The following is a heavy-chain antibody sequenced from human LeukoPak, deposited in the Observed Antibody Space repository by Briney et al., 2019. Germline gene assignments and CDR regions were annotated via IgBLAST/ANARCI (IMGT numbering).Heavy chain of an antibody. Sequence: GSLRLSCAASGFTFSSYSMSWIRQPPGKGLEWIGEINHSGSTNYNPSLKSRVTISVDTSKNQFSLKLSSVTAADTAVYYCARAIYDYVWGSYRYTSHFDYWGQGTLVTVSS. CDR3: ARAIYDYVWGSYRYTSHFDY. D-gene: IGHD3-16*02. CDR2: INHSGST. V-gene: IGHV4-34*01. CDR1: GFTFSSYS. J-gene: IGHJ4*02.